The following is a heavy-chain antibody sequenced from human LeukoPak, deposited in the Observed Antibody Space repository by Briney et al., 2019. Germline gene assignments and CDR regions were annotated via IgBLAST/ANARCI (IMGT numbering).Heavy chain of an antibody. V-gene: IGHV3-30*18. Sequence: GGSLRLSCAASGFTFSSYGMHWVRQPPGKGLEWVAVISYDGSHKYYADSVKGRLIISIDNSKNTLYLQMNSLRAEDTAVYYCAKDASGSSCWYYFDLWGQGTLVTVSS. CDR3: AKDASGSSCWYYFDL. CDR1: GFTFSSYG. J-gene: IGHJ4*02. CDR2: ISYDGSHK. D-gene: IGHD6-19*01.